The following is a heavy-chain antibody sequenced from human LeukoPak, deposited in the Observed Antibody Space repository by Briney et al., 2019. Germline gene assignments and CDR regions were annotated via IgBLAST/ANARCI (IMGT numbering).Heavy chain of an antibody. CDR2: INSDGSST. CDR1: GFTFSSYW. CDR3: ARDSPTSRKEWSLVGGAFDI. D-gene: IGHD3-3*01. V-gene: IGHV3-74*01. J-gene: IGHJ3*02. Sequence: PGGSLRLSCAASGFTFSSYWMHWVRHAPGKGLVWVSRINSDGSSTIYADPVKGRFTISRDNAKNTLSLQMNSLRAKAAAVYYCARDSPTSRKEWSLVGGAFDIWGQGTMVTVSS.